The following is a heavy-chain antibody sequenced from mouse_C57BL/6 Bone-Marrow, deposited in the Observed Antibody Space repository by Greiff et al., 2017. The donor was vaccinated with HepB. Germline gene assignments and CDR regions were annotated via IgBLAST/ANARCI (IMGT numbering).Heavy chain of an antibody. CDR3: ANAYYYGSPSWFAY. CDR1: GFTFSDYG. Sequence: VQLQQSGGGLVKPGGSLKLSCAASGFTFSDYGMHWVRQAPEKGLEWVAYISSGSSTIYYADTVKGRFTISRDNAKNTLFLEMTSLRSEDTAMYYCANAYYYGSPSWFAYWGQGTLVTVSA. J-gene: IGHJ3*01. V-gene: IGHV5-17*01. D-gene: IGHD1-1*01. CDR2: ISSGSSTI.